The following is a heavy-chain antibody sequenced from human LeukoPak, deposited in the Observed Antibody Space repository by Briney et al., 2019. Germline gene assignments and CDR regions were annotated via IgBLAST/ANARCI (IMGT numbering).Heavy chain of an antibody. CDR2: IYSGGST. V-gene: IGHV3-53*01. CDR1: GFTVSSNY. D-gene: IGHD5-12*01. CDR3: ARVRGLPRYFDY. Sequence: GGSLRLSCAASGFTVSSNYMSWVRQAPGKGLEWVSVIYSGGSTYYADPVKGRFTISRDSSKNTLYLQMNSLRAEDTAVYYCARVRGLPRYFDYWGQGTLVTVSS. J-gene: IGHJ4*02.